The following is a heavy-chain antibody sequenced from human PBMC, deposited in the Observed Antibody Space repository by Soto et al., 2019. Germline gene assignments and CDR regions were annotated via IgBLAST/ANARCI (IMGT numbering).Heavy chain of an antibody. Sequence: HAQLVQSGAELRKPGSSVKVSCKASGGIFSNFAFSWVRQAPGQGLEWMGTIVPVYGAVHYAHQFQGRVTITADESMTTTYMEMSGLRSEDTAVYYCAKDGGGYPWGQGTLVTVSS. D-gene: IGHD2-15*01. J-gene: IGHJ5*02. CDR3: AKDGGGYP. V-gene: IGHV1-69*18. CDR1: GGIFSNFA. CDR2: IVPVYGAV.